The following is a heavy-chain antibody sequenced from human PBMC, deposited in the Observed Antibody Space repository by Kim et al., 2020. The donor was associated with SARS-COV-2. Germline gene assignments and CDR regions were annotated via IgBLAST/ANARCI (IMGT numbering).Heavy chain of an antibody. Sequence: GGSLRLSCAASGFTFSSYAMSWVRQAPGKGLEWVSAISGSGGSTYYADSVKGRFTISRDNSKNTLYLQMNSLRAEDTAVYYCAKSYEWELRPYYYYGMDVWGQGTTVTVSS. D-gene: IGHD1-26*01. CDR1: GFTFSSYA. CDR3: AKSYEWELRPYYYYGMDV. V-gene: IGHV3-23*01. CDR2: ISGSGGST. J-gene: IGHJ6*02.